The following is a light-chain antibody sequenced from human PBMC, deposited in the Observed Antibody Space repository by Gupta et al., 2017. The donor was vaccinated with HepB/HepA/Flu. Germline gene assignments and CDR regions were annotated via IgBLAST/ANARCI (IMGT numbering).Light chain of an antibody. Sequence: DIQMTQSPSTWSASVGDRVTITCRASQSISSWFAWYQQKPGKAPKLLIYKASSLKSGVPSSFSGSGSGTEFTLTISSLLPDDFATYYCQQYNSYSRTFGQGTKVEIK. CDR1: QSISSW. V-gene: IGKV1-5*03. J-gene: IGKJ1*01. CDR3: QQYNSYSRT. CDR2: KAS.